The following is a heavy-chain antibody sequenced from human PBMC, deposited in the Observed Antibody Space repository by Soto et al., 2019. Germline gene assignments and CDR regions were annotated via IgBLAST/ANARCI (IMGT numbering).Heavy chain of an antibody. CDR3: ARAIVGATTGPDY. D-gene: IGHD1-26*01. J-gene: IGHJ4*02. CDR2: ISYDGSNK. Sequence: QVQLVESGGGGVQPGRSLRLSCAASGFTFSSYAMHWVRQAPGKGLEWVAVISYDGSNKYYADSVKGRFTISRDNSKNTLYLQMNSLRAEDTAVYYCARAIVGATTGPDYWGQGTLVTVSS. CDR1: GFTFSSYA. V-gene: IGHV3-30-3*01.